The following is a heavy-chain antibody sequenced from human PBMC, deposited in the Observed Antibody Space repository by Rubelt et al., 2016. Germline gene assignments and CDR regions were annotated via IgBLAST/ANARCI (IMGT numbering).Heavy chain of an antibody. D-gene: IGHD6-13*01. V-gene: IGHV4-34*01. Sequence: QVQLQQWGAGLLKPSETLSLTCAVYGGSFSGYYWSWIRQPPGKGLEWIGEINHSGSTNSNPSLKSRVALSVTPSKIQFSLKLSAVTAADTAGYYCARGRRGSSSWLGRDYYGMDVWGQGTTGTVSS. J-gene: IGHJ6*02. CDR2: INHSGST. CDR1: GGSFSGYY. CDR3: ARGRRGSSSWLGRDYYGMDV.